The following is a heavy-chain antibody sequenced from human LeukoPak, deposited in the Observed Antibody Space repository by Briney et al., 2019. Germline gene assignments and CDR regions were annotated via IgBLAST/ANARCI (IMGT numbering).Heavy chain of an antibody. Sequence: SETLSLTCIVSADAITSRFYWGWIRQPPGNGGKGLEWIASVYHSGANYVNPSLKSRVTISVDTSKNQFSLKLSSVTAADTAVYYCARQSAPGYSSGWVPSDAFDIWGQGTMVTVSS. D-gene: IGHD6-19*01. J-gene: IGHJ3*02. CDR2: VYHSGAN. V-gene: IGHV4-38-2*02. CDR3: ARQSAPGYSSGWVPSDAFDI. CDR1: ADAITSRFY.